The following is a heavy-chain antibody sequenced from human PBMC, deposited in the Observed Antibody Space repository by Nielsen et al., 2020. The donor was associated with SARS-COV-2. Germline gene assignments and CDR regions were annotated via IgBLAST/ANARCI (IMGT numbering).Heavy chain of an antibody. CDR3: ARNEAAPGMETNWYDH. D-gene: IGHD6-13*01. Sequence: GGFLRLSCAASGFTFNNYAMTWVRQAPGKGLEWVSTFGVPRPNTYYADSVKGRFTISRDNSKNTLYLQMDSLRADDTAVYYCARNEAAPGMETNWYDHWGQGTPVTVSS. CDR2: FGVPRPNT. J-gene: IGHJ5*02. CDR1: GFTFNNYA. V-gene: IGHV3-23*01.